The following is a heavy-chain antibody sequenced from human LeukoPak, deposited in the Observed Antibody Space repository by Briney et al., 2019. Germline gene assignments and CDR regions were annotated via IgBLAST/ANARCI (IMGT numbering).Heavy chain of an antibody. Sequence: ASVKVSCKASGYTFSGYYMHWVRQAPGQGLEWMGIINPSGGSTSYAQKFQGRVTMTRDMSTSTVYMELSSLRSEDTAVYYCACDTHCSSTSCRFNGFDYWGQGTLVTVSS. J-gene: IGHJ4*02. CDR3: ACDTHCSSTSCRFNGFDY. V-gene: IGHV1-46*01. D-gene: IGHD2-2*01. CDR2: INPSGGST. CDR1: GYTFSGYY.